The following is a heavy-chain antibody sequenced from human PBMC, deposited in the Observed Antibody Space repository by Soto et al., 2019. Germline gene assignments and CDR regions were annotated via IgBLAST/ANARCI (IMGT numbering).Heavy chain of an antibody. Sequence: PSETLSLTCTVSGGSISSGNYYWSWIRQPPGKGLEWIGFMSYSGSTSYNASLKSRVTISVDTPKSQFSLNLSFVTAADTAVYYCATMGTPATGLYYFDNWGQGTLVTVSS. CDR2: MSYSGST. J-gene: IGHJ4*02. CDR3: ATMGTPATGLYYFDN. D-gene: IGHD1-7*01. CDR1: GGSISSGNYY. V-gene: IGHV4-30-4*01.